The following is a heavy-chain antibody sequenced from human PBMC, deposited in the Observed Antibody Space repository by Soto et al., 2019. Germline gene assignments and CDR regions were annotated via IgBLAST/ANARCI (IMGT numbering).Heavy chain of an antibody. Sequence: GGSLRLSCAASGFTFSSYSMNWVRQAPGKGLEWVSSISSSSSYIYYADSVKGRFTISRDNAKNSLYLQMNSLRAEDTAVYYCAREGVTYYYYYGMDVWGQGTMVTVS. D-gene: IGHD2-21*02. CDR1: GFTFSSYS. V-gene: IGHV3-21*01. J-gene: IGHJ6*02. CDR3: AREGVTYYYYYGMDV. CDR2: ISSSSSYI.